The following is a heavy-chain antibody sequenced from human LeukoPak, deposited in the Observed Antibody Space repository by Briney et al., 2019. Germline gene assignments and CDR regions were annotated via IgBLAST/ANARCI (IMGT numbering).Heavy chain of an antibody. J-gene: IGHJ3*02. CDR3: ARDQDRAFDI. V-gene: IGHV3-23*01. CDR2: ISGSGGST. Sequence: GGSLRLSCAASGFTFSSYAMSWVRQAPGKGLEWVSAISGSGGSTYYADSVKGRFTISRDNAKNSLYLQMNSLRVEDTAVYYCARDQDRAFDIWGQGTMVTVSS. CDR1: GFTFSSYA.